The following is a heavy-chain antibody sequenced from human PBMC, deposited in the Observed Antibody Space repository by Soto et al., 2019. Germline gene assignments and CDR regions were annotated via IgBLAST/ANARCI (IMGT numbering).Heavy chain of an antibody. J-gene: IGHJ5*02. CDR2: IYYSGST. Sequence: SETLSLTCTVSGGSISSYYWSWIRQPPGKGLEWIGYIYYSGSTNYNPSLKSRVTISVDTSKNQFSLKLSSVTAADTAVYYCARAVRYDFWSRGGWFDPWGQGTLVTVSS. CDR1: GGSISSYY. D-gene: IGHD3-3*01. CDR3: ARAVRYDFWSRGGWFDP. V-gene: IGHV4-59*01.